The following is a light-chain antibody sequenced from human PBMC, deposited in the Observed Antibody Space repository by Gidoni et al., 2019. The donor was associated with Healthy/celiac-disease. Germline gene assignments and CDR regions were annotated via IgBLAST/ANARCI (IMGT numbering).Light chain of an antibody. CDR1: QSISSY. V-gene: IGKV1-39*01. CDR3: QQSYSTPLVT. J-gene: IGKJ3*01. CDR2: AAS. Sequence: DIQMTQSPSSLSASVGDRVTITGRASQSISSYLNWYQQKPGKAPKLLIYAASSLQSGVPSRFSGSGSGTDFTLTISSLQPEDFATYYCQQSYSTPLVTFGPGTKVDIK.